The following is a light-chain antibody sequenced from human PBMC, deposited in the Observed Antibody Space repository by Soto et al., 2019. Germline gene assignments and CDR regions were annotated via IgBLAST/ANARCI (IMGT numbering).Light chain of an antibody. CDR2: DAA. J-gene: IGKJ4*01. V-gene: IGKV1-33*01. Sequence: DIQMTQSPSSLSASVGDRVTITCQASQDIRNYLNWYQQKPGKAPNLLIYDAANLEPGVPSRFSGSGFGTDFTFTISSLQPEDVATYYCQQYYSNSPLTFGGGSKVEIK. CDR3: QQYYSNSPLT. CDR1: QDIRNY.